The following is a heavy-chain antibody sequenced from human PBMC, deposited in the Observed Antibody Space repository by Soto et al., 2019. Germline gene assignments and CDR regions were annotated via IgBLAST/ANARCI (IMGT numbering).Heavy chain of an antibody. CDR1: GFTFSSYS. D-gene: IGHD3-16*01. CDR2: ISSSSSYI. V-gene: IGHV3-21*01. J-gene: IGHJ4*02. CDR3: ARAGMITFGGVLDY. Sequence: EVQLVESGGGLVKPGGSLRLSCAASGFTFSSYSMNWVRQAPGKGLEWVSSISSSSSYIYYADSVKGRFTISRDNAKNSLYLQMNSLRAEDTAVYYCARAGMITFGGVLDYWGQGTLVTVSS.